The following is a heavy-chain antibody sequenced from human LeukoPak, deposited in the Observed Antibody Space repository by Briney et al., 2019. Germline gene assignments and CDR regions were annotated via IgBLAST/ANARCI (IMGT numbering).Heavy chain of an antibody. CDR2: VSGDGVTK. Sequence: GASLRLSCAASGFSLTHDAMHWVRQAPGKGLEWVAVVSGDGVTKIYRDSVNGRFTISTDSSKNTVYLQMTGLGSEDTAKYYCAADRWTGAPDYPASWGQGTLVTVSS. J-gene: IGHJ5*02. CDR3: AADRWTGAPDYPAS. CDR1: GFSLTHDA. D-gene: IGHD3-16*01. V-gene: IGHV3-30*03.